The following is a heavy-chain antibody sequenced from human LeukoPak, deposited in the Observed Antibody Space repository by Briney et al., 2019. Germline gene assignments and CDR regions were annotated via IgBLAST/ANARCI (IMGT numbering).Heavy chain of an antibody. J-gene: IGHJ3*02. V-gene: IGHV4-39*01. CDR3: ARPDAFDI. Sequence: SETLSLTCTVSGGSISSSIYYWGWIRQPPGKGLEWIGSIYYSGSTYYNPSLKSRVTISVDTSKNQFSLKLSSVTAADTAVYYCARPDAFDIWGQGTMVTISS. CDR2: IYYSGST. CDR1: GGSISSSIYY.